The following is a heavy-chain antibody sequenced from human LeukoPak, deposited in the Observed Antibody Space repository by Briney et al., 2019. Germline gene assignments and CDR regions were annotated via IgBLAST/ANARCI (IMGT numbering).Heavy chain of an antibody. CDR3: ARGVYIAAAQYAY. D-gene: IGHD6-13*01. J-gene: IGHJ4*02. Sequence: SETLSLTCTVSGGSIGTYSWTWIRQPPGKGLEWIGYIYYSGTTNYNPSLKSRVTISVDTSKNQFSLKLSSVTAVDTAVYYCARGVYIAAAQYAYWGQGTLVTVSS. CDR1: GGSIGTYS. V-gene: IGHV4-59*01. CDR2: IYYSGTT.